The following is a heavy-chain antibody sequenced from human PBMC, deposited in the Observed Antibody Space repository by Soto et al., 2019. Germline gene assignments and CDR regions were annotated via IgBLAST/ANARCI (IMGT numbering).Heavy chain of an antibody. J-gene: IGHJ3*02. V-gene: IGHV3-30*18. CDR1: GFTFSSYG. Sequence: QVQLVESGGGVVQPGRSLRLSCAASGFTFSSYGMHWVRQAPGKGLEWVALISYDGINKYYADSVKGRFTISRDNSKNTLYLEKNSLRAEDTAVFDCAKEEAPDCGGDCRTLFDIWGQGTMVTVSS. D-gene: IGHD2-21*02. CDR3: AKEEAPDCGGDCRTLFDI. CDR2: ISYDGINK.